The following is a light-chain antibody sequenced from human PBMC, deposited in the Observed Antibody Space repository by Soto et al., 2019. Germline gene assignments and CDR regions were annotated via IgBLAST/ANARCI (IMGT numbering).Light chain of an antibody. J-gene: IGKJ4*01. CDR1: QVISSY. CDR3: QQLNSYPLT. CDR2: GAY. Sequence: IQLTQSPSSLSASVGDRVTITCLASQVISSYLAWYQQKPGKAPKLLIDGAYTLQSGVPSRFSASGSGTEFTLTISSLQPEDVATYYCQQLNSYPLTFGEGTKLEIK. V-gene: IGKV1-9*01.